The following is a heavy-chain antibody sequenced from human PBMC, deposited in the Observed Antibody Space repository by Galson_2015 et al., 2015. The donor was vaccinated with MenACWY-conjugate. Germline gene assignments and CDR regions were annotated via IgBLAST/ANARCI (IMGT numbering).Heavy chain of an antibody. J-gene: IGHJ4*02. V-gene: IGHV3-74*01. CDR1: GFTFSSYW. CDR3: ARFSPTNIYGDFDY. D-gene: IGHD2/OR15-2a*01. CDR2: INSDGSST. Sequence: SLRLSCAASGFTFSSYWMHWVRHAPGKGLVWVSRINSDGSSTSYADSVKGRFTISRDNAKNTLYLQMNSLRAEDTAVYYCARFSPTNIYGDFDYWGQGTLVTVSS.